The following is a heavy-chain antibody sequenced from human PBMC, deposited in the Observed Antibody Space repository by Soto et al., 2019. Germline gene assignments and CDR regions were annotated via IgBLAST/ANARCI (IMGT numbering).Heavy chain of an antibody. J-gene: IGHJ5*02. Sequence: SETLSLTCTVSGGSISSYYWSWIRQPPGKGLEWIGYIYYSGSTNYNPSLKSRVTISLDTSKNQFSLKLSSVTAADTAVYYCARRLGSGWDGNWFDPWGQGTLVTAPQ. D-gene: IGHD6-19*01. CDR2: IYYSGST. CDR1: GGSISSYY. CDR3: ARRLGSGWDGNWFDP. V-gene: IGHV4-59*08.